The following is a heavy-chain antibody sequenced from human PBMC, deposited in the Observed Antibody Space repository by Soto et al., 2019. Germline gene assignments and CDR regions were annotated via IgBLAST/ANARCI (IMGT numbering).Heavy chain of an antibody. CDR2: ISYDGSNK. D-gene: IGHD5-18*01. CDR1: GFTFSSYG. J-gene: IGHJ6*02. Sequence: GGSLRLSCAASGFTFSSYGMHWGRQAPGKGLEWVAVISYDGSNKYYADSVKGRFTISRDNSKNTLYLQMNSLRAEDTAVYYCAKPDTAMAFYYYYGMDVWGQGTTVTVSS. V-gene: IGHV3-30*18. CDR3: AKPDTAMAFYYYYGMDV.